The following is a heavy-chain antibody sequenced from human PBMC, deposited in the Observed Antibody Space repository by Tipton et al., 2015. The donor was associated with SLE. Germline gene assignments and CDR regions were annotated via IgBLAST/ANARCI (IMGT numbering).Heavy chain of an antibody. CDR1: GGSIDSGGNY. Sequence: TLSLTCTVSGGSIDSGGNYWSWIRQHPGKGLELIGYIYTSGSTNYNPSLKSRVTISADTSKNQFSLKLSSVTAADTAVYYCARDRIVSLFCDYYYYGMDVWGQGTTVTVSS. CDR2: IYTSGST. CDR3: ARDRIVSLFCDYYYYGMDV. V-gene: IGHV4-31*03. J-gene: IGHJ6*02. D-gene: IGHD1-26*01.